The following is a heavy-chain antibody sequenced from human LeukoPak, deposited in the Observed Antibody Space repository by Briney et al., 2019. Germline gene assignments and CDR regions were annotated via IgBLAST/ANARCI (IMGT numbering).Heavy chain of an antibody. CDR1: SGSIRSYY. D-gene: IGHD2-2*01. CDR3: ARRPVKAVPAATSNEYNYHGMDV. J-gene: IGHJ6*02. V-gene: IGHV4-59*08. Sequence: PSETLSLTCSVSSGSIRSYYWSWVRQPPGKGLEWIGYVYYSGSETTSYNPSLKSRVTISVDTSKNHFSLQLSSVTAADTAVYYCARRPVKAVPAATSNEYNYHGMDVWGQGTTVIVSS. CDR2: VYYSGSETT.